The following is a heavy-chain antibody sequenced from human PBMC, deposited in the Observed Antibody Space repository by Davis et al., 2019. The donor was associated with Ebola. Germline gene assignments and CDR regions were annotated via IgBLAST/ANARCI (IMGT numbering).Heavy chain of an antibody. CDR2: ISWNSGSI. J-gene: IGHJ2*01. CDR1: GFTFDDYA. V-gene: IGHV3-9*01. Sequence: PGGSLRLSCAASGFTFDDYAMHWVRQAPGKGLEWVSGISWNSGSIGYADSVKGRFTISRDNAKNSLYLQMNSLRAEDTALYYCAKEGITMVRGVIITRYFDLWGRGTLVTVSS. D-gene: IGHD3-10*01. CDR3: AKEGITMVRGVIITRYFDL.